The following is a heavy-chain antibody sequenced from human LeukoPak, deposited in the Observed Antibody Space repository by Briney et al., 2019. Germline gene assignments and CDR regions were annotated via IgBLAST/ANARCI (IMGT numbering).Heavy chain of an antibody. D-gene: IGHD4-23*01. Sequence: PGGSLRLSCAASGFTFSSYAMHWVRQAPGKGLEWVAVISYDGSNKYYADSVKGRFTISRDNSKNTLYLQMNSLRAEDTALYYCARGSGTTVVTADAFDIWGQGTMVTVSS. CDR1: GFTFSSYA. CDR2: ISYDGSNK. J-gene: IGHJ3*02. CDR3: ARGSGTTVVTADAFDI. V-gene: IGHV3-30-3*01.